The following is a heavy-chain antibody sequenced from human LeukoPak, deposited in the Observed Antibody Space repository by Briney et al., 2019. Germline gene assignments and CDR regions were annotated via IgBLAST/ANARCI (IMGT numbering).Heavy chain of an antibody. Sequence: SETLSLTCTVSGGSISRYYWSWIRQPAGKGLEWIGRIYTSGSTNYNPSLKSRVTMSVDTSKNQFSLKLSSVTAADTAVYYCARVTAVAGTDWFDPWGQGTLVTVSS. CDR3: ARVTAVAGTDWFDP. CDR1: GGSISRYY. CDR2: IYTSGST. V-gene: IGHV4-4*07. J-gene: IGHJ5*02. D-gene: IGHD6-19*01.